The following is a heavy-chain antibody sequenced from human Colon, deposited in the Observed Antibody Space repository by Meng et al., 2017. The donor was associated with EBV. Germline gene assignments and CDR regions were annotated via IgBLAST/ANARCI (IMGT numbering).Heavy chain of an antibody. Sequence: QVQLVQSGAEVKKXXSXGKVSXKASGGNFSNYAINWVRQAPGQGLEWMGGIIPIFGTPDFAQKFQDRVTIIADKSTSTAYMELSSLRSDDTAVYYCARQYGDYEGPFDYWGQGTLVTVSS. CDR2: IIPIFGTP. V-gene: IGHV1-69*06. J-gene: IGHJ4*02. D-gene: IGHD4-17*01. CDR3: ARQYGDYEGPFDY. CDR1: GGNFSNYA.